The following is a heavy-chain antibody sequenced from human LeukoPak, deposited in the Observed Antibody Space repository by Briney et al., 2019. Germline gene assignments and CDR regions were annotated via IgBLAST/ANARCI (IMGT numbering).Heavy chain of an antibody. CDR1: GYTFTGYY. D-gene: IGHD3-22*01. V-gene: IGHV1-2*02. CDR2: INPNSGGT. CDR3: ARDYHYDSSGYYSVDY. Sequence: ASVKVSCKASGYTFTGYYMHWVRQAPGQGLEWMGWINPNSGGTNYAQKFQGRVTMTRDTSISTAYMELSRLRSDDTAVYYCARDYHYDSSGYYSVDYWGQGTLVTVSS. J-gene: IGHJ4*02.